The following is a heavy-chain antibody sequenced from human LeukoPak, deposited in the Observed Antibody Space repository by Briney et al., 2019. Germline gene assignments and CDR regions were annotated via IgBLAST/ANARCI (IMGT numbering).Heavy chain of an antibody. D-gene: IGHD5-18*01. V-gene: IGHV3-23*01. CDR2: ISDSGGST. J-gene: IGHJ4*02. Sequence: PGGSLRLSCAASGFTFSIYAMSWVRQAPGKGLEWVSTISDSGGSTYYTDSVKGRFTISRDNSKNTLYLQMNSLRAEDTAVYYCAKDVRGGDTATEPIDNWGQGTLVTVSS. CDR1: GFTFSIYA. CDR3: AKDVRGGDTATEPIDN.